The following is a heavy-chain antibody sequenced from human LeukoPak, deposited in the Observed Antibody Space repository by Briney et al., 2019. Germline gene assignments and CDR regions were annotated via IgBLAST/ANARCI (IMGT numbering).Heavy chain of an antibody. D-gene: IGHD3-16*02. Sequence: GGSLRLSCAASGFTFSSYAMSWVRQAPGKGLEWVSAISGSSSNTYYADSVKGRFTMSRDNSKNTLHLQMNSLRAEDTAVYFCAKTVSGSHSYQGGDYWGQGTLVTVSS. CDR3: AKTVSGSHSYQGGDY. CDR2: ISGSSSNT. J-gene: IGHJ4*02. V-gene: IGHV3-23*01. CDR1: GFTFSSYA.